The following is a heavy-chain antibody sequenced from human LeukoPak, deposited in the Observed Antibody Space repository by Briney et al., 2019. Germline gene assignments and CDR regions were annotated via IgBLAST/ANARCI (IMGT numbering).Heavy chain of an antibody. CDR3: ARRPIAAAVVD. Sequence: SETLSLTCTVSGGSISSYYWSWIRQPPGKGLEWIGSIYYSGSTYYNPSLKSRVTISVDTSKNQFSLKLSSVTAADTAVYYCARRPIAAAVVDWGQGTLVTVSS. CDR2: IYYSGST. J-gene: IGHJ4*02. D-gene: IGHD6-13*01. CDR1: GGSISSYY. V-gene: IGHV4-39*01.